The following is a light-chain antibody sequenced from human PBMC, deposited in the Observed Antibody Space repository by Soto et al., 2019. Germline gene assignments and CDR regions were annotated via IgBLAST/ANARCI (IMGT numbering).Light chain of an antibody. Sequence: QAVVTQEPSLTVSPGGTVTLTCASSTGAVTSGYYPNWFQQKPGQAPRALIYNTSHKHSWTPARFSGSLLGGKAALTLSGVQPEDEAEYYCLLFYGGAFVFGTGTKLTVL. CDR2: NTS. J-gene: IGLJ1*01. CDR3: LLFYGGAFV. V-gene: IGLV7-43*01. CDR1: TGAVTSGYY.